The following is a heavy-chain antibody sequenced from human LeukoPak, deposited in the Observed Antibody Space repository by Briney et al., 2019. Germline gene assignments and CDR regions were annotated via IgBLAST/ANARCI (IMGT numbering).Heavy chain of an antibody. D-gene: IGHD3-3*01. CDR3: ARGSNPKTYNFWSGPEFQH. J-gene: IGHJ1*01. Sequence: PGGSLRLSCAASGFTFSSYAMSWVRQAPGKGLEWVSAISGSGGSTYYADSVKGRFTVSRDNSKNTLYLQMNSQRAEDTAVYYCARGSNPKTYNFWSGPEFQHWGQGTLVTVSS. V-gene: IGHV3-23*01. CDR1: GFTFSSYA. CDR2: ISGSGGST.